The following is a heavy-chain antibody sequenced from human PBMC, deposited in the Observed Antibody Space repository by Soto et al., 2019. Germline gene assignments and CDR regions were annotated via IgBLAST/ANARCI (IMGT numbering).Heavy chain of an antibody. CDR1: GDTFSTYS. D-gene: IGHD3-22*01. J-gene: IGHJ4*02. Sequence: QVQLVQSGAEVKKPGSSVKVSCKVSGDTFSTYSISWVRQSPGQGLEWLGGIIPILGTPSYAQSFQGRVTITADKSTSTAYMELSSLRSEDTAVYYCARERSRYDRSGYYRPDYWGQGTLVTVSS. CDR2: IIPILGTP. CDR3: ARERSRYDRSGYYRPDY. V-gene: IGHV1-69*06.